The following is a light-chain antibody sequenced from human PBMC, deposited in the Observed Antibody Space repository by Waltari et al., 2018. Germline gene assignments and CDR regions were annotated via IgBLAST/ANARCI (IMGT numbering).Light chain of an antibody. Sequence: EIVLTQSPATLSLSPGERATLSCRASQSVSSYLAWYQQKPGQAPRLLIYDASNRATGIPARFSGSGSGTDFTLTFSSLEPEDFAVYYCQQRSNWPWTFGQGTKLEIK. CDR1: QSVSSY. CDR2: DAS. V-gene: IGKV3-11*01. CDR3: QQRSNWPWT. J-gene: IGKJ2*01.